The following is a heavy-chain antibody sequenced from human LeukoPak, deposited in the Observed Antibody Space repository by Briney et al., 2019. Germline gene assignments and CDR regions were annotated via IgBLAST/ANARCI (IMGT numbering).Heavy chain of an antibody. Sequence: SETLSLTCTVSGGSINFYYWSWIRQPAGKGLEWIGRIYSTGSTNYSPSLKSRVTMSVDKSKNQFSPNLSSVTAADTAVYYCARGIADPYSFDSWGQGTLVTVSS. D-gene: IGHD6-13*01. CDR2: IYSTGST. CDR3: ARGIADPYSFDS. J-gene: IGHJ4*02. V-gene: IGHV4-4*07. CDR1: GGSINFYY.